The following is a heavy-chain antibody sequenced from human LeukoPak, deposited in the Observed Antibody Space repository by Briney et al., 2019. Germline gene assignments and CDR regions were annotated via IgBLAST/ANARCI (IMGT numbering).Heavy chain of an antibody. CDR2: INHSGST. V-gene: IGHV4-34*01. D-gene: IGHD1-14*01. CDR3: ARVGVTPGTRNNWFDP. CDR1: GGSFSGYY. J-gene: IGHJ5*02. Sequence: PSETLSLTCAVYGGSFSGYYWSWIRQPPGKGLEWIGEINHSGSTNYNPSLKSRVTFSVDTSKTQISLKLNSVTAADTAVYYCARVGVTPGTRNNWFDPWGQGTLVTVSS.